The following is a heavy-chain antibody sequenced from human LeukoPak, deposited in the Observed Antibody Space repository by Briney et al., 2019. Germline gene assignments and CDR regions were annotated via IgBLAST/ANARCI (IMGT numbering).Heavy chain of an antibody. V-gene: IGHV1-18*04. CDR2: ISAYNGNT. D-gene: IGHD3-3*01. CDR1: GYTFTSYG. CDR3: ARDEGDYDFWSGSGPVRYFDY. J-gene: IGHJ4*02. Sequence: ASVKVSCKASGYTFTSYGISWVRQAPGQGLEWMGWISAYNGNTNYAQKLQGRVTMTTGTSTSTAYMELRSLRSDDTAVYYCARDEGDYDFWSGSGPVRYFDYWGQGTLVTVSS.